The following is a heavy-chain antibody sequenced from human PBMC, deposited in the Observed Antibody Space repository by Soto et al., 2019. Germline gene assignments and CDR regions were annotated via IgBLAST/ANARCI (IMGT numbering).Heavy chain of an antibody. J-gene: IGHJ4*02. D-gene: IGHD7-27*01. CDR1: GDSISTDY. Sequence: QVHLQESGPGLVKPSETLSLTCTVSGDSISTDYWSWIRQSPGKGLEWIGFIYYGGSTNYNPSLKRRXTXSXXTPKNQFSLKLSSVTAADTAVYYCAKNWNWGSLVHWGQGTLVTVSS. CDR3: AKNWNWGSLVH. CDR2: IYYGGST. V-gene: IGHV4-59*08.